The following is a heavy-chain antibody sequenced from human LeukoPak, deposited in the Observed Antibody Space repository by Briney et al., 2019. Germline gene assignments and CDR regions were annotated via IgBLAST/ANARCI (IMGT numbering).Heavy chain of an antibody. CDR3: ARLSSDGYNSLTY. J-gene: IGHJ4*02. V-gene: IGHV4-38-2*01. CDR1: GYSISSGYY. D-gene: IGHD5-24*01. CDR2: IYQSGST. Sequence: SETLSLTCAVSGYSISSGYYWGWIRQPPGKGLERIGSIYQSGSTYYNPSLKSRVTISVDTSKNQLSLKLSSVTAADTAVHYCARLSSDGYNSLTYWGQGTLVTVSS.